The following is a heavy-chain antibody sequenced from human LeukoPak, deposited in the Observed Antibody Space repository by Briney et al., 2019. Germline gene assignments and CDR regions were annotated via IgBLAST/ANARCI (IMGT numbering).Heavy chain of an antibody. Sequence: GASVKVSCKASGYTFTGYYMHWVRQAPGQGLEWIGWTNHNSGGTNYAQKFQGRVTMTRDTSISTAYMELSRLRSDDTAVYYCARDQEMAAYYWGQGTLVTVSS. D-gene: IGHD5-24*01. CDR1: GYTFTGYY. CDR3: ARDQEMAAYY. CDR2: TNHNSGGT. V-gene: IGHV1-2*02. J-gene: IGHJ4*02.